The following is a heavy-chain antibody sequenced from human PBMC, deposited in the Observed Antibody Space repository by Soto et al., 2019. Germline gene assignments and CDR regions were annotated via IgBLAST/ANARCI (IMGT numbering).Heavy chain of an antibody. Sequence: SETLSLTCTDSGGSINSGDYYWTWVRQPPGKGLEWIGNIFHSGSTYYTPSLQSRVTISLDTSKNHFSLKLSSVTPADTAVYYCARDRYYGSGTYYNFYSGMDVWGQGTTVTVS. V-gene: IGHV4-30-4*01. CDR1: GGSINSGDYY. CDR3: ARDRYYGSGTYYNFYSGMDV. D-gene: IGHD3-10*01. CDR2: IFHSGST. J-gene: IGHJ6*02.